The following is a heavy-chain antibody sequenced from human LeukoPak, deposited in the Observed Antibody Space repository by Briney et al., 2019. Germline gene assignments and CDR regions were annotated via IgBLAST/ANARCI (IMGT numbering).Heavy chain of an antibody. D-gene: IGHD4-17*01. CDR1: GFTFSSYW. CDR3: TRDRTTVTLFDS. V-gene: IGHV3-74*01. Sequence: HPGGSLRLSCAASGFTFSSYWMHWVRQAPGKGLVWVSRISIDGTTTGYADSVKGRFTISRDNAKNTLYLQMNSLKAEDTAVYYCTRDRTTVTLFDSWGQGTLVSVST. CDR2: ISIDGTTT. J-gene: IGHJ4*02.